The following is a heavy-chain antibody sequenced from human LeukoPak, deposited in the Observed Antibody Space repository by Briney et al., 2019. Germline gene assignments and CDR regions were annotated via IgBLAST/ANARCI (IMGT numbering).Heavy chain of an antibody. V-gene: IGHV3-48*02. CDR1: GFIFSTYS. CDR3: ARGFYRMDV. CDR2: ISSGSGTM. J-gene: IGHJ6*02. Sequence: QPGGSLRLSCAASGFIFSTYSMSWVGQAPGKGREWVSYISSGSGTMYYADSVKGRFTISRDNAKNSLYVQLNSLRDEHTAVYYCARGFYRMDVWGQGNTVTASS.